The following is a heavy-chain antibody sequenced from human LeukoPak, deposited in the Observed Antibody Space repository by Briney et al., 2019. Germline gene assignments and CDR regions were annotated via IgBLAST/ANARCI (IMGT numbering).Heavy chain of an antibody. CDR3: AKAFYDILTGYY. J-gene: IGHJ4*02. D-gene: IGHD3-9*01. CDR1: GFTFGSYA. V-gene: IGHV3-23*01. CDR2: ISGSGGST. Sequence: PGGSLRLSCAASGFTFGSYAMSWVRQAPGKGLEWVSAISGSGGSTYYADSVKGRFTISRDNSKNTLYLQMNSLRAEDTAVYYCAKAFYDILTGYYWGQGTLVTVSS.